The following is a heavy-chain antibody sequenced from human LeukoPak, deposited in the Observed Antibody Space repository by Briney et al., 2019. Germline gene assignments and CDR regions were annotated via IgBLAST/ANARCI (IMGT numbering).Heavy chain of an antibody. J-gene: IGHJ4*02. Sequence: SETLSLTCTVSDDSISRSYGGWIRQPAGKGLEWIGRIDTSGTTYYSPALKSPVTMSVVTSTNQFSLKLSSVTAADTAMYYCARVRLGRGLDYWGQGTLVTVSS. CDR1: DDSISRSY. V-gene: IGHV4-4*07. CDR2: IDTSGTT. D-gene: IGHD6-19*01. CDR3: ARVRLGRGLDY.